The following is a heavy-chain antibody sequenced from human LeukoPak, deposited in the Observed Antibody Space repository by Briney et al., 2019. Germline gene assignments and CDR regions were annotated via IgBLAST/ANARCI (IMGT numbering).Heavy chain of an antibody. Sequence: ASVKVSCKASGYTFTSYYMHWVRQAPGQGLEWMGIINPSGGSTSYAQKFQGRVTMTRDTPTSTVYMELSSLRSEDTAVYYCARDLARSGSGSYRGDDYWGQGTLVTVSS. CDR1: GYTFTSYY. J-gene: IGHJ4*02. CDR3: ARDLARSGSGSYRGDDY. V-gene: IGHV1-46*01. CDR2: INPSGGST. D-gene: IGHD3-10*01.